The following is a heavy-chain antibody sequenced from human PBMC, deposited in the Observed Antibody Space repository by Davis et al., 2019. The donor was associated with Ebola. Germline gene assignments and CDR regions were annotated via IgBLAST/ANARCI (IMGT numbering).Heavy chain of an antibody. CDR2: VFNSGTV. D-gene: IGHD7-27*01. Sequence: SETLSLTCTVSGGSISSYYWAWIRQPPGKGLEYLGHVFNSGTVVYNSALKSRVTISLDRSSNQFSLKMNSVTTADTAVYFCARDHWGSLDYWGQGMLVTVSS. V-gene: IGHV4-59*01. CDR3: ARDHWGSLDY. J-gene: IGHJ4*02. CDR1: GGSISSYY.